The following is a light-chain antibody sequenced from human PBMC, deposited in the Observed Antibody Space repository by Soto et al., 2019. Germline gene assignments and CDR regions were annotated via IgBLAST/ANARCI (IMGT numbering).Light chain of an antibody. CDR3: QQYKSYSWT. J-gene: IGKJ1*01. CDR2: DAS. CDR1: QSSTPL. Sequence: DSQLISSASIPFTSIGYRVTITCHASQSSTPLLAWYQQKPGIAPNLLIYDASSLESGVPARFSGSGSGTEFTLTISNLQSADVAGYDSQQYKSYSWTFCQGTKVDIK. V-gene: IGKV1-5*01.